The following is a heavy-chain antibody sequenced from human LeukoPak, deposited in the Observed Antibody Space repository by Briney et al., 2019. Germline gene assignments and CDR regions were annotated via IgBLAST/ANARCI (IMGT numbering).Heavy chain of an antibody. CDR2: INQDGSEK. CDR3: AKDLTTGTLSFDY. D-gene: IGHD1-1*01. Sequence: GGSLRLSCTASGFTFSNYWMSWVRQAPGKGLEWVAYINQDGSEKNYVDSGKGRFTVSRDNGKNSLYLQMNSLRAEDTAVYYCAKDLTTGTLSFDYWGQGTLVTVSS. J-gene: IGHJ4*02. CDR1: GFTFSNYW. V-gene: IGHV3-7*01.